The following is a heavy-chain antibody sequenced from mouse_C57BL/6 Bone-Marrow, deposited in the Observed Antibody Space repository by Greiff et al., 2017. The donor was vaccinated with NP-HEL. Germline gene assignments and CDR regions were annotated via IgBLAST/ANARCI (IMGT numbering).Heavy chain of an antibody. V-gene: IGHV1-82*01. CDR1: GYAFSSSW. J-gene: IGHJ3*01. Sequence: QVQLKESGPELVKPGASVKISCKASGYAFSSSWMNWVKQRPGKGLEWIGRIYPGDGDTNYNGKFKGKATLTADKSSSTAYMQLSSLTSEDSAVYCCASHSNSSWFAYWGQGTLVTVSA. CDR2: IYPGDGDT. D-gene: IGHD2-5*01. CDR3: ASHSNSSWFAY.